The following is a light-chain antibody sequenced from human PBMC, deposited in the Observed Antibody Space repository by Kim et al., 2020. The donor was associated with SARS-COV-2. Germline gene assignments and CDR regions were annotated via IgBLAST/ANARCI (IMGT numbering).Light chain of an antibody. Sequence: QSITISCTGTGSDIGTYNYVSWYQRHPGQAPKLIIFDVSNRPSGVSNRFSGSKSANTASLTISGLQAEDEAHYYCSSYSSSSIYVVFGGGTKVTVL. J-gene: IGLJ2*01. CDR3: SSYSSSSIYVV. CDR2: DVS. V-gene: IGLV2-14*03. CDR1: GSDIGTYNY.